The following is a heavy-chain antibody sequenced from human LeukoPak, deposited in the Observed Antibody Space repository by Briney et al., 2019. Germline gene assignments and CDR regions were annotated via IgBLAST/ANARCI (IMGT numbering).Heavy chain of an antibody. J-gene: IGHJ4*02. CDR3: ARGGEILRFLEWLSPYDY. Sequence: GASVKVSCKASGYTFTSYGISWVRQAPGQGLEWMGWISAYNGNTNYAQKLQDRVTMTTDTSTSTAYMELRSLRSDDTAVYYCARGGEILRFLEWLSPYDYWGQGTLVTVSS. D-gene: IGHD3-3*01. CDR2: ISAYNGNT. V-gene: IGHV1-18*01. CDR1: GYTFTSYG.